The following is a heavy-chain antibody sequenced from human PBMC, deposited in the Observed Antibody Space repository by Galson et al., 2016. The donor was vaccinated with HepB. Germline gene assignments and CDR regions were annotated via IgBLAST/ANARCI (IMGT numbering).Heavy chain of an antibody. CDR2: ISASSGTI. CDR1: GFRFSDYN. Sequence: SLRLSCAASGFRFSDYNMNWVRQAPGRGLEWVAYISASSGTIYYENSVKGRFTISRDNANNSLSLQMNSLRAEDTAFYYCARPYTYYFGSGSYFDVLHYGMDVWGQGTTVTVSS. V-gene: IGHV3-48*01. D-gene: IGHD3-10*01. J-gene: IGHJ6*02. CDR3: ARPYTYYFGSGSYFDVLHYGMDV.